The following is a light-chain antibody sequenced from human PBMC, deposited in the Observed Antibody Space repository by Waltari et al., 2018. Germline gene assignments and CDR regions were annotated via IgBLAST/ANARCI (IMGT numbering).Light chain of an antibody. V-gene: IGLV2-11*01. Sequence: QSALTQPHSVSGSPGQSVTISCTGTSGDVGGYTSVSWYQQYPGKAPKLMIYDVFKRPSGVPDRFSGSKSGNTAALTISGLQAEDEADYYCCSYTDTYRVFGGGTKLTVL. CDR2: DVF. CDR1: SGDVGGYTS. CDR3: CSYTDTYRV. J-gene: IGLJ3*02.